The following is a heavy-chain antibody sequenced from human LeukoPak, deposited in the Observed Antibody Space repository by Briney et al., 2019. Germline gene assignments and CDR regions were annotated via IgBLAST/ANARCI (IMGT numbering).Heavy chain of an antibody. J-gene: IGHJ4*02. D-gene: IGHD3-9*01. CDR2: IYTSGST. CDR1: GGSISSGSYY. Sequence: PSETLSLTCTVSGGSISSGSYYWRWIRQPAGKGLEWIGRIYTSGSTNYNPSLKSRVTISVDTSKNQSSLKLSSVTAADTAVYYCARDGVLRYFDLPAPGYFDYWGQGTLVTVSS. V-gene: IGHV4-61*02. CDR3: ARDGVLRYFDLPAPGYFDY.